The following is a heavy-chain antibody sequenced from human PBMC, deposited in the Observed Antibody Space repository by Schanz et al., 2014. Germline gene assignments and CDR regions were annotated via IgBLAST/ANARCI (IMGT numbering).Heavy chain of an antibody. CDR3: ARGPSTGAFDI. CDR1: GYTFTSYD. Sequence: QVQLVQSGVEVKRPGASVRLSCEASGYTFTSYDINWVRQAPGQGLEWMGWMNPNSGNTGYAQKFQGRVTMTRHTSISTAYMELSSLRSEDTAVYFCARGPSTGAFDIWGQGTMVTVSS. J-gene: IGHJ3*02. V-gene: IGHV1-8*02. CDR2: MNPNSGNT.